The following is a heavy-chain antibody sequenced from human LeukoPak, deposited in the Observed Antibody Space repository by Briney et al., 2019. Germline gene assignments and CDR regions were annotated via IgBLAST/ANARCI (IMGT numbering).Heavy chain of an antibody. CDR1: GYTFTSYA. J-gene: IGHJ6*02. D-gene: IGHD3-22*01. Sequence: ASVKVSCKASGYTFTSYAMNWVRQAPGQGLEWMGWINTNTGNPTYAQGFTGRFVFSLDTSVSTAYLQISSLKAEDTAVYYCARDYYDSSGYYSDYYYYGMDVWGQGTTVTVSS. CDR3: ARDYYDSSGYYSDYYYYGMDV. CDR2: INTNTGNP. V-gene: IGHV7-4-1*02.